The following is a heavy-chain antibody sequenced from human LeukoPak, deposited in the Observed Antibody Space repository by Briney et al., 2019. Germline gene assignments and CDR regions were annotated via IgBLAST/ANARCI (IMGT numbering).Heavy chain of an antibody. CDR2: IYYSGGT. V-gene: IGHV4-59*01. CDR1: GGSISSYY. Sequence: SETLSLTCTVSGGSISSYYWSWIRQPPGKGLEWIGYIYYSGGTNYNPSLKSRVTISVDTSKNQFSLKLSSVTAADTAVYYCAREERYYDSSGYYFVFGYWGQGTLVTVSS. J-gene: IGHJ4*02. CDR3: AREERYYDSSGYYFVFGY. D-gene: IGHD3-22*01.